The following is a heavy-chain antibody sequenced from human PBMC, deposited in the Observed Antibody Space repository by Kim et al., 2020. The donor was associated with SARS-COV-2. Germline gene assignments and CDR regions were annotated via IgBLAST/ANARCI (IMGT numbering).Heavy chain of an antibody. CDR1: GFTFSSYA. J-gene: IGHJ4*02. CDR3: ARTNNLDS. V-gene: IGHV3-23*01. D-gene: IGHD1-7*01. Sequence: GGSLRLSCAAAGFTFSSYAMNWVRQAPGKGLEWVATIGSGGVNTFYADSVKGRFTISRDTSKNTLYLQMNSLRAEDTALYYCARTNNLDSWGQGTLVTV. CDR2: IGSGGVNT.